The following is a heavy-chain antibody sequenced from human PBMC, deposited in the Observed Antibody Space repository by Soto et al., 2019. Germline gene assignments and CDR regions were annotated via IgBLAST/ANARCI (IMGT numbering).Heavy chain of an antibody. J-gene: IGHJ5*01. CDR3: AREENGKSHS. CDR2: IYYSGNT. Sequence: PSETLSLTCTVSGGSISSSSHHWAWIRQPPGKGLEWIGGIYYSGNTYHNPSLKSRVTISVDTSKNQFSLKLSSVTAADTSVYYCAREENGKSHSWGHGTLVTVSS. D-gene: IGHD2-8*01. CDR1: GGSISSSSHH. V-gene: IGHV4-39*02.